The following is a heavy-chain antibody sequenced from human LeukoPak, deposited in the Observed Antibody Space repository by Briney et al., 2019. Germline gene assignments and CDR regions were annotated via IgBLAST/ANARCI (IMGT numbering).Heavy chain of an antibody. J-gene: IGHJ6*03. Sequence: SETLSLTCTVSGGAISSYYWSWIRQPPGKGLECKGYIYYSGSTNYNPSLKSRVTISVDTSKNQFSLKLSSVTAADTAVYYCARHMVVRGVISYMDVWGRGTTVTVSS. CDR2: IYYSGST. D-gene: IGHD3-10*01. CDR1: GGAISSYY. CDR3: ARHMVVRGVISYMDV. V-gene: IGHV4-59*01.